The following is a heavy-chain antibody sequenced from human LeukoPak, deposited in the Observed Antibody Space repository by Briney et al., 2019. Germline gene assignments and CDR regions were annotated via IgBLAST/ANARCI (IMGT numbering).Heavy chain of an antibody. CDR2: INHSGST. CDR1: GGSFIGYY. CDR3: ARVRYNWNYAYYYGMDV. V-gene: IGHV4-34*01. Sequence: PSETLSLTCAVYGGSFIGYYWIWIRQPPRKGLEWIGEINHSGSTTYNPSLKSRVTISVDTSKNQFSLKLSSVTAADRAVYYCARVRYNWNYAYYYGMDVWGQGTTVTVSS. J-gene: IGHJ6*02. D-gene: IGHD1-7*01.